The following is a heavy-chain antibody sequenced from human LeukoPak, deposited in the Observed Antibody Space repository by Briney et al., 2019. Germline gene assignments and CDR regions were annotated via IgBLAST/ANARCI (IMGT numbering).Heavy chain of an antibody. Sequence: ASVKVSCKASGYTFTSYGISWVRQAPGQGLEWMGWISAYNGNTNYAQKLQGRVTMTTDTSRSTAYMELRSLRSDDTAVYYCARANAAGRRAYYYYYMDVWGKGTTVTVSS. J-gene: IGHJ6*03. CDR2: ISAYNGNT. CDR1: GYTFTSYG. V-gene: IGHV1-18*01. D-gene: IGHD6-13*01. CDR3: ARANAAGRRAYYYYYMDV.